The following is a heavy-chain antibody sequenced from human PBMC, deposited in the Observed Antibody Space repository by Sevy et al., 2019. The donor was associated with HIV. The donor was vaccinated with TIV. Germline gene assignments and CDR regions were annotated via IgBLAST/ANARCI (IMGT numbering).Heavy chain of an antibody. D-gene: IGHD2-15*01. CDR1: GGTFGSYA. J-gene: IGHJ4*02. V-gene: IGHV1-69*11. CDR2: IVPILGTT. Sequence: ASVKVSCKGSGGTFGSYAFSWVRQAPGQGLEWMGRIVPILGTTNYPQTFQGRVTITAADSTATVYMELSSLRSDDTAVYYCARCRGYCSGHRCYVDYFFDLWGQGTLVTVSS. CDR3: ARCRGYCSGHRCYVDYFFDL.